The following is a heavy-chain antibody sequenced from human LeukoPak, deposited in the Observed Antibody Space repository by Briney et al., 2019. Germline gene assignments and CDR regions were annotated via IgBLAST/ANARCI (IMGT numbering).Heavy chain of an antibody. CDR2: IYYSGST. Sequence: SQTQSLTCTVSGGSISSGGYYWSWIRQHPGKGLEWIGYIYYSGSTYYNPSPKSRVTISVDTSKNQFSLKLSSVTAADTAVYYCARAVVPALSHYYYMDVWGKGTTVTVSS. CDR3: ARAVVPALSHYYYMDV. CDR1: GGSISSGGYY. D-gene: IGHD2-2*01. J-gene: IGHJ6*03. V-gene: IGHV4-31*03.